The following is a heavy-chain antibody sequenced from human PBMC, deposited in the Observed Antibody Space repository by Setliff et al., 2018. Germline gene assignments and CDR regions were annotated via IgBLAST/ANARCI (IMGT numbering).Heavy chain of an antibody. D-gene: IGHD3-3*01. CDR2: ISPYNEKT. J-gene: IGHJ3*02. CDR3: VRDRFYNSWSGTSITAPHDAFDI. Sequence: ASVKVSCKASGYIFTTYAMSWMRQAPGQGLEWMGWISPYNEKTNYAEKFQGRVTMTTDTSTTTVYMEVASLRSDDTAVYYCVRDRFYNSWSGTSITAPHDAFDIWGQGTMVTVSS. CDR1: GYIFTTYA. V-gene: IGHV1-18*01.